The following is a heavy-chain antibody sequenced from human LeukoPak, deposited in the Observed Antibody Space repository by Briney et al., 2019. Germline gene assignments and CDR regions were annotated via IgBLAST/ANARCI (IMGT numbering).Heavy chain of an antibody. CDR1: GFTFSSYA. J-gene: IGHJ3*02. CDR3: VRGLRSLDAFDI. D-gene: IGHD2-15*01. Sequence: GRSLRLSCAGSGFTFSSYAMHWVRQAPGKGLEWVAVISYDGSNKYYADSVKGRFTISRDNSKNTLYLQMNSLRAEDTAVYYCVRGLRSLDAFDIWGQGTMVTVSS. V-gene: IGHV3-30*01. CDR2: ISYDGSNK.